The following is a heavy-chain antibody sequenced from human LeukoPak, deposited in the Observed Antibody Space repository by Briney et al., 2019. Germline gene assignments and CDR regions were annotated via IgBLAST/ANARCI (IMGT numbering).Heavy chain of an antibody. Sequence: GGSLRLSCAASGFTFSGSAMHWVRQASGKGLEWVGRIRSKANSYATAYAASVKGRFTISRDDSKNTAYLQMNSLKTEDTAVYYCTRLYEYYYYGMDVWGQGTTVTVSS. CDR2: IRSKANSYAT. CDR1: GFTFSGSA. V-gene: IGHV3-73*01. J-gene: IGHJ6*02. D-gene: IGHD5/OR15-5a*01. CDR3: TRLYEYYYYGMDV.